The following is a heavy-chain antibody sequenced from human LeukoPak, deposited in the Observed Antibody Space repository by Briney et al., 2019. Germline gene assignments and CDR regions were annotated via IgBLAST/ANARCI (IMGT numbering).Heavy chain of an antibody. D-gene: IGHD3-22*01. CDR2: ISSSSSYI. Sequence: PGGSLRLSCAASGFTFSPYSMDWVRQAPGKGLEWVSSISSSSSYIYYADSVKGRFTISRDNAKNSLYLQMNSLRAEDTAVYYCARVLSYYDNSGYFYFDYWGQGTLVTVSS. V-gene: IGHV3-21*01. CDR1: GFTFSPYS. J-gene: IGHJ4*02. CDR3: ARVLSYYDNSGYFYFDY.